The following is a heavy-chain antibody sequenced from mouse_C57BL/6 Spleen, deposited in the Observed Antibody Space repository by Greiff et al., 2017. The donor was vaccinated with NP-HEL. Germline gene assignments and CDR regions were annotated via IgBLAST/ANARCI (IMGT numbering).Heavy chain of an antibody. CDR3: ARHEGANYYGSSFDY. CDR1: GYTFTEYT. CDR2: FYPGSGSI. V-gene: IGHV1-62-2*01. D-gene: IGHD1-1*01. Sequence: QVHVKQSGAELVKPGASVKLSCKASGYTFTEYTIHWVKQRSGQGLEWIGWFYPGSGSIKYNEKFKDKATLTADKSSSTVYMELSRLTSEDSAVYFCARHEGANYYGSSFDYWGQGTTLTVSS. J-gene: IGHJ2*01.